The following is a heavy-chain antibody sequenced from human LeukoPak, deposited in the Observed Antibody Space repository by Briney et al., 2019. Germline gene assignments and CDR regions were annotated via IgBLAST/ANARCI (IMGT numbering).Heavy chain of an antibody. CDR2: ISSSSSTI. J-gene: IGHJ6*02. CDR1: GFTFSSYS. D-gene: IGHD6-19*01. CDR3: ARDERMAGTYYYGMDV. Sequence: GGSLRLSCAASGFTFSSYSMNWVRQAPGKGLEWVSYISSSSSTIYYADSVKGRFTISRDNAKNSLYLQMNSLRAEDTAVYYCARDERMAGTYYYGMDVWGQGTTVTVSS. V-gene: IGHV3-48*04.